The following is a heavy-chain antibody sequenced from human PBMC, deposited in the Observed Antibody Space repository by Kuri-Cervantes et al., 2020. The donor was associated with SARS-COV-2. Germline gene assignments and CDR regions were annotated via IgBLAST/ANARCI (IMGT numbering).Heavy chain of an antibody. Sequence: GGSLRLSCAASGFTFSSYAMHWVRQAPGKGLEWVAVTSYDGSNKYYADSVKGRFTISRDNSKNTLYLQMNSLRAEDTAVYYCARDPDGYIPNDAFDIWGQGTLVTVSS. J-gene: IGHJ3*02. CDR1: GFTFSSYA. CDR3: ARDPDGYIPNDAFDI. CDR2: TSYDGSNK. D-gene: IGHD5-24*01. V-gene: IGHV3-30*04.